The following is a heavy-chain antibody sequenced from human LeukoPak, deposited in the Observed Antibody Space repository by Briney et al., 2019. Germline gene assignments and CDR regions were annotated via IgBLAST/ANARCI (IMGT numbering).Heavy chain of an antibody. CDR2: IWYDGSNK. V-gene: IGHV3-33*01. CDR3: ARVPVTTKPTYFQH. Sequence: GGSLRLSCAASGFTFSSYGMHWVRQAPGKGLEWVAVIWYDGSNKYYADSVKGRFTISRDNSKNTLYLQMNSLRAEDTAVYYCARVPVTTKPTYFQHWGQGTLVTVSS. J-gene: IGHJ1*01. CDR1: GFTFSSYG. D-gene: IGHD4-17*01.